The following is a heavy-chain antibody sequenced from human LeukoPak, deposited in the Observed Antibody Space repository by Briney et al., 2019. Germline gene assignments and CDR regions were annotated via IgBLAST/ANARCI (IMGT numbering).Heavy chain of an antibody. D-gene: IGHD3-10*01. CDR2: ISSSSSYI. J-gene: IGHJ4*02. CDR1: GFTFSSYS. Sequence: PGGSLRLSCAASGFTFSSYSMNWVRQAPGKGLEWVSSISSSSSYIYYADSVKGRFTISRDNAKNSLYLQMNSLRAEDTAVYYCARVRNYYGSGSYAIDYWGQGTLVTVSS. V-gene: IGHV3-21*01. CDR3: ARVRNYYGSGSYAIDY.